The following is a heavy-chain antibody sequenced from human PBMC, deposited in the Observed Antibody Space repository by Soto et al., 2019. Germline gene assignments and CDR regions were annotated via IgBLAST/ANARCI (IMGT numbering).Heavy chain of an antibody. CDR2: ISGSGGST. CDR3: AKSPHLPLWFGED. D-gene: IGHD3-10*01. Sequence: EVQLVESGGGLVQPGRSLRLSCAASGFTFDDYAMHWVRQAPGKGLEWVSGISGSGGSTYYADSVKGRFTISRDNSKNTLYLQMNSLRAEDTAVYYCAKSPHLPLWFGEDWGQGTLVTVSS. J-gene: IGHJ4*02. V-gene: IGHV3-23*04. CDR1: GFTFDDYA.